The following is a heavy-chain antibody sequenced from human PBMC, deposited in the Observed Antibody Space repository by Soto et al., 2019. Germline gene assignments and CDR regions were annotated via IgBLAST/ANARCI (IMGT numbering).Heavy chain of an antibody. D-gene: IGHD2-2*01. CDR3: AKDKYCSSTSCYLGYYYYGMDV. V-gene: IGHV3-23*01. CDR2: ISGSGGST. Sequence: GGSLRLSCAASGFTFSSYAMSWVRQAPGKGLEWVSAISGSGGSTYYADSVKGRLTISRDNSKNTLYLQMNSLRAEDTAVYYCAKDKYCSSTSCYLGYYYYGMDVWGQGTTVTVSS. J-gene: IGHJ6*02. CDR1: GFTFSSYA.